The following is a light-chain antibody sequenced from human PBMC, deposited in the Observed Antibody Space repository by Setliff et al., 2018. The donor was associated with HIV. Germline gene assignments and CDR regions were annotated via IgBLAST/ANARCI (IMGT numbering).Light chain of an antibody. CDR1: TNDIGAYNF. V-gene: IGLV2-14*01. CDR2: EVT. CDR3: SAFTYSRTWV. Sequence: QSVLAQPASVSGSPGQSITISCTGTTNDIGAYNFVSWYQHHAGTAPKLIIYEVTNRPSGVSNRFSGSKSGHMASLTISGLQAEDEADYFCSAFTYSRTWVFGGGTKATVL. J-gene: IGLJ3*02.